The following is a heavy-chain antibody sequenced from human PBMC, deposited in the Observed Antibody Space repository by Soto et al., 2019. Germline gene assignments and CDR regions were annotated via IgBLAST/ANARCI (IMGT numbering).Heavy chain of an antibody. J-gene: IGHJ6*02. CDR2: INVGNGNT. CDR1: GYTFTSYA. CDR3: ARGGYYDSSGYYYYHYGMDV. D-gene: IGHD3-22*01. Sequence: GASVKVSCKASGYTFTSYAMHWVRQAPGQRLEWMGWINVGNGNTKYSQKFQGRVTITRDTSASTAYMELSSLRSEDTAVYYCARGGYYDSSGYYYYHYGMDVWGQGTTVTVS. V-gene: IGHV1-3*01.